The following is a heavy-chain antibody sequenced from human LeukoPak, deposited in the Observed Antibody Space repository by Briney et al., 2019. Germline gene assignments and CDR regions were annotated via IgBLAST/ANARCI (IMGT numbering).Heavy chain of an antibody. Sequence: SVKVSCRASRGTFSSYAVSWVPQAPGQGLEWMGGIIPIFGTANYAQNLQGRVTITADESTSTAYMELSSLRSEDTAVYYCARRPITRIAARRNYFDYCAQGTLVTVSS. CDR2: IIPIFGTA. D-gene: IGHD6-6*01. J-gene: IGHJ4*02. V-gene: IGHV1-69*01. CDR1: RGTFSSYA. CDR3: ARRPITRIAARRNYFDY.